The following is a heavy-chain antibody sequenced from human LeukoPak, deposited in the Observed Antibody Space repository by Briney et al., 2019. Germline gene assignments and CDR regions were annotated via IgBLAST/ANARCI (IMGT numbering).Heavy chain of an antibody. J-gene: IGHJ4*02. CDR1: GYTFTSYG. V-gene: IGHV1-18*01. CDR2: ISAYNGNT. CDR3: ARAGIAYCGGDCSYPYYFDY. Sequence: ASVKVSCKASGYTFTSYGISWVRQAPGQGLEWMGWISAYNGNTIYAQNLQARVTMTTDTSTSTAYMELRSLRSDDTAVYYCARAGIAYCGGDCSYPYYFDYWGQGTLVTVSS. D-gene: IGHD2-21*02.